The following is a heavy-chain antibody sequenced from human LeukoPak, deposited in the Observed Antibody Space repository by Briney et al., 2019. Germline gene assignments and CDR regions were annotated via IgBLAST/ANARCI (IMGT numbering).Heavy chain of an antibody. D-gene: IGHD5-18*01. CDR3: AKRIQSAMAMGY. V-gene: IGHV3-23*01. J-gene: IGHJ4*02. CDR2: ISGSGGST. CDR1: GFTFSSYA. Sequence: PGGSLRLSCAASGFTFSSYAMSWVRQAPGKGLEWVSAISGSGGSTYYADSVKGRFTISRDNSKNTLYLQMSGLRAEDTAVYYCAKRIQSAMAMGYGGQGTLVTVSS.